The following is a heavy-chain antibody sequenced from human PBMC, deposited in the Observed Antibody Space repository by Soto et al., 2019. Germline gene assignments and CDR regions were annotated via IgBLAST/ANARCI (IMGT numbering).Heavy chain of an antibody. CDR3: AKAPWNLAHTHYFDF. CDR2: ISSDGSNR. V-gene: IGHV3-30-3*01. D-gene: IGHD1-1*01. Sequence: ESGGGVAQPGRSLRLSCAASGFIFSSYAMHWVRQAPGKGLEWVAVISSDGSNRYYADSVGGRFTISRDNSENTVYLHMSSLTGDDTAVFYCAKAPWNLAHTHYFDFWGQGTLVTVSS. CDR1: GFIFSSYA. J-gene: IGHJ4*02.